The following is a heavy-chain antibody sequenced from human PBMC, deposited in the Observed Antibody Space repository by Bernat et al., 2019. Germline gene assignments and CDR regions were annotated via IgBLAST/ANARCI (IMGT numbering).Heavy chain of an antibody. V-gene: IGHV4-31*03. Sequence: QVQLQESGPGLVKPSQTLSLTCTVSGGSISSGGYYWSWIRQHRGKGLEWIGYIYYSGSTYYNPSLKSRVTISVDTSKNQFSLKLSSVTAADTAVYYCARGSITIFGVVMPIDYWGQGTLVTVSS. CDR1: GGSISSGGYY. D-gene: IGHD3-3*01. CDR2: IYYSGST. CDR3: ARGSITIFGVVMPIDY. J-gene: IGHJ4*02.